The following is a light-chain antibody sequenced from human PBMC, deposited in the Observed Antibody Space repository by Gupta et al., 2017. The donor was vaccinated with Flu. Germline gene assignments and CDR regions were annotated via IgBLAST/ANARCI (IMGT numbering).Light chain of an antibody. CDR3: QHRSNWPP. J-gene: IGKJ4*01. Sequence: EIVLTQSPATLSLSPGERATLSCRASQSVSSYLAWYQQKPGQAPRLLIYDASNRATGIPARFSGRGARTDFTLTSSSLEPEDGAVYYLQHRSNWPPFGGGTKVEIK. CDR1: QSVSSY. CDR2: DAS. V-gene: IGKV3-11*01.